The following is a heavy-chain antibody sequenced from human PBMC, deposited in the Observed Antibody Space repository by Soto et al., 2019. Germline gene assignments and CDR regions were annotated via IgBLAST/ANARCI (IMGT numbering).Heavy chain of an antibody. CDR2: ISAYNGNT. CDR3: AIWASGWFLDV. D-gene: IGHD6-19*01. CDR1: GYTFTSYG. V-gene: IGHV1-18*01. Sequence: QVQLVQSGAEVKKPGASVKVSCKASGYTFTSYGISWVRQAPGQGLEWMGWISAYNGNTIYAQKLQGRVTMTTDTSTSTASMELRSLRSDDTAGYYCAIWASGWFLDVWGQGTTVTVSS. J-gene: IGHJ6*02.